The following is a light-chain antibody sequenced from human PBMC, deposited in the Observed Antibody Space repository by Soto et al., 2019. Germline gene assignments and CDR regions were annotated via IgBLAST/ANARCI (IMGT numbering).Light chain of an antibody. CDR2: GAS. CDR3: QHYNNWRWT. CDR1: QSVSSD. V-gene: IGKV3-15*01. J-gene: IGKJ1*01. Sequence: EIVMTQSPATLSVSPGERATLSCRASQSVSSDLAWYQQKPGQAPRPPIYGASTRATGIPARFSGSGSGTEFTLTISSLQSEDFAVYYCQHYNNWRWTFGQGTKVEIK.